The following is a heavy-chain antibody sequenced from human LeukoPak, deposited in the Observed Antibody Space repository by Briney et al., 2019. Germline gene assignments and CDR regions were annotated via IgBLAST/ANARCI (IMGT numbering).Heavy chain of an antibody. CDR3: ARPYHYDSSGYYYYFDY. V-gene: IGHV5-51*01. Sequence: GESLKISCKGSGYSFTNSWIAWVRQMPGKGLEWMGIIYPGDSDTRYSPSFQGQVTISADKSISTAYLQWSSLKASDTAMYYCARPYHYDSSGYYYYFDYWGQGTLVTVSS. CDR1: GYSFTNSW. CDR2: IYPGDSDT. D-gene: IGHD3-22*01. J-gene: IGHJ4*02.